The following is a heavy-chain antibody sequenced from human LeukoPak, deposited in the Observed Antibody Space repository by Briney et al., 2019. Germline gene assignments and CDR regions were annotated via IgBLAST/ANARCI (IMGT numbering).Heavy chain of an antibody. CDR3: ARVGDYVWGSYRSYNFDY. V-gene: IGHV1-18*01. D-gene: IGHD3-16*02. J-gene: IGHJ4*02. CDR1: GYTFTSYG. Sequence: GASVKVSCKASGYTFTSYGISWVRQAPGQGLEWIGWISAYNGNTNYAQKLQGRGTMTTDTSTSTAYLELRSLTSDDPAVFYCARVGDYVWGSYRSYNFDYWGQGTLVTVSS. CDR2: ISAYNGNT.